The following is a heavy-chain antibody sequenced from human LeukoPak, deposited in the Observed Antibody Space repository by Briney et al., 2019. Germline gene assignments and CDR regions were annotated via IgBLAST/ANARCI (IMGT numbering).Heavy chain of an antibody. CDR1: GLTLSNYY. V-gene: IGHV3-11*04. D-gene: IGHD3-3*02. J-gene: IGHJ4*02. Sequence: PGGSLRLSCAASGLTLSNYYMSWIRQAPGKGLEWVSYISNIGSTTHHADSVKGRFTISRDNAKNSLYLQMNSLRAEDTAVYYCAGDISNKGFDYWGQGTLVTVSS. CDR2: ISNIGSTT. CDR3: AGDISNKGFDY.